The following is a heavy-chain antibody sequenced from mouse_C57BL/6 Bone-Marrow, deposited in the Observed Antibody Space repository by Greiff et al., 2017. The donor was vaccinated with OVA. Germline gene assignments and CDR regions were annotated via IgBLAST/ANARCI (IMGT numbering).Heavy chain of an antibody. J-gene: IGHJ2*01. D-gene: IGHD1-1*01. V-gene: IGHV5-4*01. CDR3: AREDYYGSSFAY. CDR2: ISDGGSYT. CDR1: GFTFSSYA. Sequence: DVHLVESGGGLVKPGGSLKLSCAASGFTFSSYAMSWVRQTPEKRLEWVATISDGGSYTYYPDNVKGRITITRDNAKNNLYLQMSRLTSEDTAMYYCAREDYYGSSFAYWGQGTTLTVSA.